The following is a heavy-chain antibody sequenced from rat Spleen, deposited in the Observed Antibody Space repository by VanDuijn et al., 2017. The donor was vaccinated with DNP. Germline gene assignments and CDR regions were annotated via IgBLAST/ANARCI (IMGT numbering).Heavy chain of an antibody. CDR3: TTEVYGGYSGDY. Sequence: EVQLQESGPGLVKPPQSLSLTCSVTGYSISSNYWAWIRKFPGNKMEWMGYINYSGGTSYNPSLKSRISITRDTSKNQFFLQLNSVTTEDTATYYCTTEVYGGYSGDYWGQGVMVTVSS. J-gene: IGHJ2*01. V-gene: IGHV3-1*01. CDR2: INYSGGT. CDR1: GYSISSNY. D-gene: IGHD1-11*01.